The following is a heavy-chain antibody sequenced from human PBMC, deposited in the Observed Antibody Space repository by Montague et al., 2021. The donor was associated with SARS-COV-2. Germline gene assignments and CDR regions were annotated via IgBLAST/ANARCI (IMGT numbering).Heavy chain of an antibody. Sequence: SLRLSCAASGFTFSSYSMNWVRQAPGKGLEWVSSISSSSSYIYYADSVKGRLTISRDNAKNSLYLQMNSLRAEDTAVYYCARDDFRIAVAVFDYWGQGTLVTVSS. J-gene: IGHJ4*02. V-gene: IGHV3-21*01. D-gene: IGHD6-13*01. CDR1: GFTFSSYS. CDR3: ARDDFRIAVAVFDY. CDR2: ISSSSSYI.